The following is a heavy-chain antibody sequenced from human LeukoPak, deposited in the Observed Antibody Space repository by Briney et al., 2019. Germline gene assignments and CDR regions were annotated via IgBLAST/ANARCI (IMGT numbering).Heavy chain of an antibody. CDR3: ARGTKGWLVRGKAFDY. CDR2: MNPNSGNT. CDR1: GYTFTSYD. D-gene: IGHD6-19*01. Sequence: GASVKVSCKASGYTFTSYDINWVRQATGQGLEWMGWMNPNSGNTGYEQKFQGRVTMTRNTSISTAYMELSSLRSEDTAVYYCARGTKGWLVRGKAFDYWGQGTLVTVSS. V-gene: IGHV1-8*01. J-gene: IGHJ4*02.